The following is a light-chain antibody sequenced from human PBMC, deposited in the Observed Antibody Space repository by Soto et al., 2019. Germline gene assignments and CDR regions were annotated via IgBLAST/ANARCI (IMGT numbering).Light chain of an antibody. CDR3: QQYKSYSSIT. J-gene: IGKJ5*01. V-gene: IGKV1-5*03. CDR2: KAS. CDR1: QSISSW. Sequence: DIQMTQSPSTLSVSVGDRVTITCRASQSISSWLAWYQQKPEKAPKLLIYKASNLESGVPSRFSGGGSGTEFTLTISSLQPDDFATYYCQQYKSYSSITFGQGTRLEMK.